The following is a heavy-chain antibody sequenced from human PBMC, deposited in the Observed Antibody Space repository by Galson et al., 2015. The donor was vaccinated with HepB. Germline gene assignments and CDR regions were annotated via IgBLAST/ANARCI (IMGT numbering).Heavy chain of an antibody. J-gene: IGHJ4*02. CDR3: AKDGGDYDSSGYYSTHFDY. CDR1: GFTFSSYG. V-gene: IGHV3-30*18. Sequence: SLRLSCAASGFTFSSYGMHWVRQAPGKGLEWVAVISYDGSNKYYADSVKGRFTISRDNSKNTLYLQMNSLRAEDTALYYCAKDGGDYDSSGYYSTHFDYCGQGTLVTVSP. D-gene: IGHD3-22*01. CDR2: ISYDGSNK.